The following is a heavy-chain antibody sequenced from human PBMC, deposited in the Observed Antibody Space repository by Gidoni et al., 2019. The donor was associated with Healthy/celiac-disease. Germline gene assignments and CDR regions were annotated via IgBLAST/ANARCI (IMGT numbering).Heavy chain of an antibody. Sequence: EVQLVESGGGLVKPGGSLRLSCAASGFTFRSYSMNWVRQAPGKGLEWVSSISSSSSYIYYADSVKGRFTISRDNAKNSLYLQMNSLRAEDTAVYYCARGSIAAAGTGSDYWGQGTLVTVSS. V-gene: IGHV3-21*01. J-gene: IGHJ4*02. CDR2: ISSSSSYI. CDR1: GFTFRSYS. D-gene: IGHD6-13*01. CDR3: ARGSIAAAGTGSDY.